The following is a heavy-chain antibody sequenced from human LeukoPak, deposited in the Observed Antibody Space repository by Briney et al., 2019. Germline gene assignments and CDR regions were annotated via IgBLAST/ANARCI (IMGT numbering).Heavy chain of an antibody. Sequence: PSETLSLTCAVYGGSFSGYYWSWIRQPPGKGLEWIGEINHSGSTNYNPSLKSRVTISVDTSKNQFSLKLSSVTAADTAVYYCASPYYNCYYMDVWGKGTTVTVSS. CDR3: ASPYYNCYYMDV. CDR1: GGSFSGYY. J-gene: IGHJ6*03. V-gene: IGHV4-34*01. CDR2: INHSGST.